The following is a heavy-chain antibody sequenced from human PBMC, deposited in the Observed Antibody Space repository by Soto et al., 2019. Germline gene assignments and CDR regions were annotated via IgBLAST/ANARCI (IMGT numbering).Heavy chain of an antibody. D-gene: IGHD4-17*01. CDR1: GYTFTSYG. J-gene: IGHJ4*02. V-gene: IGHV1-18*01. CDR2: ISAYNGNT. Sequence: ASVKVSCKASGYTFTSYGISWVRQAPGQGLEWMGWISAYNGNTNYAQKLQGRVTMTTDTSTSTAYMELRSLRSDDTAVYYCARDLETTVVITMRKWGTHMGYWGQGTLVTVSS. CDR3: ARDLETTVVITMRKWGTHMGY.